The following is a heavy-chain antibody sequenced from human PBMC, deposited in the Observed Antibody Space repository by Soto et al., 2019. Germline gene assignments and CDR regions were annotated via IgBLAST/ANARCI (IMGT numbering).Heavy chain of an antibody. Sequence: QVQLVQSGAEVKKPGASVKVSCKASGYTFTSYGISWVRQAPGQGLEWMGWISAYNGNTNYAQKLQGRVTMTTDTSTSKAYMELRSLRSDDTAVYYCARGTPPQLAGYSSSWSLFDYWGQGTLVTVSS. D-gene: IGHD6-13*01. CDR2: ISAYNGNT. CDR1: GYTFTSYG. J-gene: IGHJ4*02. V-gene: IGHV1-18*01. CDR3: ARGTPPQLAGYSSSWSLFDY.